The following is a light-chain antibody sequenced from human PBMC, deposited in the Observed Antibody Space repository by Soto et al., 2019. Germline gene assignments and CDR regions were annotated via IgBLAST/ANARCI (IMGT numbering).Light chain of an antibody. J-gene: IGKJ4*01. CDR1: QVMGNY. CDR2: AAS. CDR3: QKYNSAPLT. V-gene: IGKV1-27*01. Sequence: DIQMTQSPSALSASVGGRVTSSCRGGQVMGNYLAGYQQKPGKVPKLLIYAASTLQSGVPSRFSGSGSGTDFTLTISSLQPDDVATYYCQKYNSAPLTFGGGTKVDIK.